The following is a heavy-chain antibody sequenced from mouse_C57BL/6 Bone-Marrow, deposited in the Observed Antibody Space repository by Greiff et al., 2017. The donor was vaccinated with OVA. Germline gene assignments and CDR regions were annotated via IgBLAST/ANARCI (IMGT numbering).Heavy chain of an antibody. CDR2: IYPGSGST. D-gene: IGHD2-1*01. V-gene: IGHV1-55*01. CDR1: GYTFTSYW. Sequence: QVQLQQPGAELVKPGASVKMSCKASGYTFTSYWITWVKQRPGQGLEWIGDIYPGSGSTNYNEKFKGKATLTADKSSSTAYMQLSSLTSEDSAVYFCARTHYGNYHYFDYWGQGTTLTVSS. J-gene: IGHJ2*01. CDR3: ARTHYGNYHYFDY.